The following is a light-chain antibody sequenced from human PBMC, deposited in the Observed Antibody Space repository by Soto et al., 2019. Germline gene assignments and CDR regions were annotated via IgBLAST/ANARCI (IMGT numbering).Light chain of an antibody. CDR1: QNIASS. Sequence: DIQMTQSPSSLSASVGDSVTITCRASQNIASSVNWYQQKPGEAPKLLIYVASGLQSGVPSRFSGSGSGTDFTFTISSLQPEDFATYYCQQSYSQWTFGQGTKVE. CDR2: VAS. CDR3: QQSYSQWT. V-gene: IGKV1-39*01. J-gene: IGKJ1*01.